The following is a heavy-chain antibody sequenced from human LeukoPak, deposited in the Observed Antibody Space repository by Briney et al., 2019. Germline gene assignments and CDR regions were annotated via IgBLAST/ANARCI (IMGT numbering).Heavy chain of an antibody. CDR1: GGSFSGYY. V-gene: IGHV4-34*01. D-gene: IGHD6-13*01. Sequence: SETLSLTCAVYGGSFSGYYWSWIRQPPGKGLEWSGEINHSGSTNYNTSLKSRVTISVDTSKNQFSLKLSSVTAADTAVYYCARGLEYSSSWYRRDLGWFDPWGQGTLVTVSS. J-gene: IGHJ5*02. CDR2: INHSGST. CDR3: ARGLEYSSSWYRRDLGWFDP.